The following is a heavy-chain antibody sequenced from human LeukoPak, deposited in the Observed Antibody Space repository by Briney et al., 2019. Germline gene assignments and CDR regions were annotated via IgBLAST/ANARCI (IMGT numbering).Heavy chain of an antibody. Sequence: GGSLRLSCAASGLTFSSHWMHWVRQAPGKGLVWVSRITNDGSSTTYADPVKGRFTISRDNSKNTLYLQMNSLRAEDTAVYYCAKDLRGEYDFWSGYYYYYGMDVWGQGTTVTVSS. CDR1: GLTFSSHW. J-gene: IGHJ6*02. CDR3: AKDLRGEYDFWSGYYYYYGMDV. D-gene: IGHD3-3*01. CDR2: ITNDGSST. V-gene: IGHV3-74*01.